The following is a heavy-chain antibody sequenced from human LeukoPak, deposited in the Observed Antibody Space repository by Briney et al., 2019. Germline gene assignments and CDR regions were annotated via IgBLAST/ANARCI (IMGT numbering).Heavy chain of an antibody. V-gene: IGHV4-34*01. CDR1: GGSFSGYY. J-gene: IGHJ4*02. CDR3: ARGRYYYDSRGYIYYFDY. CDR2: INHSGST. D-gene: IGHD3-22*01. Sequence: PSETLSLTCAVYGGSFSGYYWSWIRQPPGKGLEWIGEINHSGSTNYIPSLKSRVTISVDTSKNQFSLKLSSATAADTAIYYCARGRYYYDSRGYIYYFDYWGQGTLVTVSS.